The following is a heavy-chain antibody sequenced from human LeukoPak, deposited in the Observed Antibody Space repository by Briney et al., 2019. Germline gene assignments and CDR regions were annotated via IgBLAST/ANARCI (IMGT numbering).Heavy chain of an antibody. D-gene: IGHD3-22*01. Sequence: SETLSLTCTVSGGSISSYYWSWIRQPPGKGLEWIGYIYYSGSTNYNSSLKSRVTISVDTSKNQFSLNLTSVTAVDTAVYYCARGRRSGYDYWGQGTLVTVSS. CDR2: IYYSGST. J-gene: IGHJ4*02. CDR3: ARGRRSGYDY. V-gene: IGHV4-59*01. CDR1: GGSISSYY.